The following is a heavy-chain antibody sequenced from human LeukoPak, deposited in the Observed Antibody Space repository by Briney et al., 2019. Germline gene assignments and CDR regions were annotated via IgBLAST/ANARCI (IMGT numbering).Heavy chain of an antibody. CDR1: GFTFSSYA. CDR3: ARDGVGTTDHDY. Sequence: GGSLRLSCAASGFTFSSYAMSWVRQAPGKGLEWVSVISGSGTNTYYADSVKGRFTISRDNSKNTLYLQMNSLRAEDTALYYCARDGVGTTDHDYWGQGTLVTVSS. V-gene: IGHV3-23*01. J-gene: IGHJ4*02. CDR2: ISGSGTNT. D-gene: IGHD1-26*01.